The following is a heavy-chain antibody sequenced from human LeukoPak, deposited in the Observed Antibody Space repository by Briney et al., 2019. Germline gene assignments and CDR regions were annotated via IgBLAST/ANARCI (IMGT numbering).Heavy chain of an antibody. V-gene: IGHV3-53*01. CDR2: IYSGGST. J-gene: IGHJ4*02. CDR3: ARGGWVRAMAIDY. Sequence: GGSLRLSCAASGFTVSSNYVSWVRQAPGKGLEWVSVIYSGGSTYYADSVKGRFTISRDNSKNTLYPQMNSLGAEDTAVYYCARGGWVRAMAIDYWGQGTLVTVSS. CDR1: GFTVSSNY. D-gene: IGHD5-18*01.